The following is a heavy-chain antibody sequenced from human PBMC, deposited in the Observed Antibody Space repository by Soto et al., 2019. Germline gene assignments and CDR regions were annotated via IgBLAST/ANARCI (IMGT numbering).Heavy chain of an antibody. CDR3: ARGVHYDSSGYYYFY. D-gene: IGHD3-22*01. Sequence: QVQLVQSGAEVKKPGSSVKVSCKASGGTFSIYAIDWVRQAPGQGLEWMGGIIPLFGTANYAQNFQCRITITADESTNTAYMELRSPRSEDTAVYYCARGVHYDSSGYYYFYWGQGTLVTVSS. V-gene: IGHV1-69*01. CDR1: GGTFSIYA. CDR2: IIPLFGTA. J-gene: IGHJ4*02.